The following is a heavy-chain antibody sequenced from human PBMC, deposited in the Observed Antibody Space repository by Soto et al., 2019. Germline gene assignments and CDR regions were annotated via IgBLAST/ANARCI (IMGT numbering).Heavy chain of an antibody. Sequence: EVLLLESGGGLVQPGGSLRLSCAASGFTFSSYAMSWVRQAPGKWLEWVSAISGSGGSTYYADSVKGQFTISRDNSKTSLYLDRNCRRADDTAVYYSATGGPPVLGYYGMDVWDQGTTVTVSS. CDR3: ATGGPPVLGYYGMDV. D-gene: IGHD7-27*01. V-gene: IGHV3-23*01. CDR1: GFTFSSYA. J-gene: IGHJ6*02. CDR2: ISGSGGST.